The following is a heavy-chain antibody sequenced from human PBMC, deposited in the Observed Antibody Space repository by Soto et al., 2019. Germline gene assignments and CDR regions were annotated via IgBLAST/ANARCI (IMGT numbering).Heavy chain of an antibody. CDR1: GYTFTGYY. D-gene: IGHD6-19*01. CDR2: INPNSGGT. CDR3: ARDGSFKVAVAGTRDYYYYGMDV. Sequence: ASVKVSCKASGYTFTGYYMHWVRQAPGQGLEWMGWINPNSGGTNYAQKFQGWVTMTRDTSISTAYMELSRLRSDDTAVYYCARDGSFKVAVAGTRDYYYYGMDVWGQGTTVTVSS. J-gene: IGHJ6*02. V-gene: IGHV1-2*04.